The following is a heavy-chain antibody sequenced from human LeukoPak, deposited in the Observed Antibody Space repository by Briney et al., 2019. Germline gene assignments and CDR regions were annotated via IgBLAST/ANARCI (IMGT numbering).Heavy chain of an antibody. CDR1: GVSINTGGDY. Sequence: PSETLSLTCTVSGVSINTGGDYWGWIRQTPGKGLEWIASISYSGASFHNPSLKSRVTISRDTSKNQFSLRLTSVSAADTAVYYCARQYSKWGQGTLLTVSS. V-gene: IGHV4-39*01. J-gene: IGHJ4*02. CDR3: ARQYSK. CDR2: ISYSGAS. D-gene: IGHD5-12*01.